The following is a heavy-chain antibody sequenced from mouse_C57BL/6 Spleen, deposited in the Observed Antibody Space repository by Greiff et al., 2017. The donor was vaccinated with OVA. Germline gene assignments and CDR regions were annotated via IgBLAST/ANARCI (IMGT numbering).Heavy chain of an antibody. CDR1: GFTFSDYG. J-gene: IGHJ4*01. V-gene: IGHV5-17*01. CDR2: ISSGSSTI. CDR3: ASGDFDCAMDY. Sequence: EVQLMESGGGLVKPGGSLTLSCAASGFTFSDYGMHWVRQAPEKGLEWVAYISSGSSTISYADTVTGRFTISRDNAKNTLFLQMNSLRSEDAAMDYCASGDFDCAMDYWGQGTSVTVSA.